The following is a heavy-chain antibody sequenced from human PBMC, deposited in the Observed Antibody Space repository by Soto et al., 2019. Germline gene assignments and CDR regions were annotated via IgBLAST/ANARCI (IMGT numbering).Heavy chain of an antibody. CDR1: GGSISSYY. CDR2: IYYSGST. V-gene: IGHV4-59*01. J-gene: IGHJ4*02. Sequence: QVQLQESGPGLVKPSETLSLTCTVSGGSISSYYWSWIRQPPGKGLEWIGYIYYSGSTNYNPSLKSRVTISVDTSKNQFSLKLSSVTAADTAVYYCARGTAVAGRLRPDYWGQGTLVTVSS. D-gene: IGHD6-19*01. CDR3: ARGTAVAGRLRPDY.